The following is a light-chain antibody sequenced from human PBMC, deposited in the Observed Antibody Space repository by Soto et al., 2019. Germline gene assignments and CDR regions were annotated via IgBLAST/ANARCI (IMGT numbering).Light chain of an antibody. CDR3: SSYGGSNTVV. V-gene: IGLV2-8*01. CDR2: DVS. CDR1: SSDVGGYNY. J-gene: IGLJ2*01. Sequence: QSVLTQPPSASGSPGQSVTISCTGSSSDVGGYNYVSWYQQHPGKAPKLMIYDVSKRPSGVPDRLSGSKSGNTASLTVSGLQAEDEADYYCSSYGGSNTVVFGGGTKVTVL.